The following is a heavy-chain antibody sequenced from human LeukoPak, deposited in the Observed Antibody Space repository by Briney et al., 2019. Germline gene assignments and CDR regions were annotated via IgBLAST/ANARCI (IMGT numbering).Heavy chain of an antibody. J-gene: IGHJ4*02. V-gene: IGHV3-23*01. CDR3: AKDRRLDYGDYFDY. CDR2: ISGSGGST. D-gene: IGHD4-17*01. CDR1: GFTFSSYA. Sequence: GGSLRLSCAASGFTFSSYAMSWVRQAPGKGLEWVSAISGSGGSTYYADSVKGRFTISRDNSKNPLYLKMNSMRAEDTAVYYCAKDRRLDYGDYFDYWGQGTLVTVSS.